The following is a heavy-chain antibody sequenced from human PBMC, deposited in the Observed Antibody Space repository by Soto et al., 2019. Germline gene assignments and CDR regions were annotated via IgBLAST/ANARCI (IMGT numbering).Heavy chain of an antibody. V-gene: IGHV3-49*03. D-gene: IGHD6-13*01. CDR3: SRGLTLGY. CDR2: IRSKPYGGTT. CDR1: GFTFGDYA. Sequence: GGSLRLSCTASGFTFGDYAVNWLRRAPRRGLEWVGFIRSKPYGGTTEYAASVKGRFTISRDDSRGIAYLQMNGLKTEDTAVYYCSRGLTLGYWGQGTLVTVSS. J-gene: IGHJ4*02.